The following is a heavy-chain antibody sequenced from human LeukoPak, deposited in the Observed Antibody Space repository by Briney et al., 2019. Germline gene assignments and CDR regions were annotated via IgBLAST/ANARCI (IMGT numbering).Heavy chain of an antibody. Sequence: GGSLRLSCAASGFTFSSYEMNWVRQAPGKGLEWVSYIGSSGSTIYYADSVKGRFLISRDNSKNMLFLQMNSLIIEDTAVYYCARNSDYYDYSPQSVWGQGTLVIVS. CDR3: ARNSDYYDYSPQSV. CDR1: GFTFSSYE. J-gene: IGHJ4*02. V-gene: IGHV3-48*03. CDR2: IGSSGSTI. D-gene: IGHD3-22*01.